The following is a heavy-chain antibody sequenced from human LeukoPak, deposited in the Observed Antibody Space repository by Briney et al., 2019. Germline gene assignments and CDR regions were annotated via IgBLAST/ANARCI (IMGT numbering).Heavy chain of an antibody. CDR3: ARVGGSNFYNYGMDV. CDR2: IYFSGSI. Sequence: PSESLSLTCTVSDDSIGNYYWSWIRQSPGKGLEWFGYIYFSGSINYNPSLKRRVTMSVVTSKNQFSLRLTSVTAADTATYYCARVGGSNFYNYGMDVWGQGTLVTVSS. J-gene: IGHJ6*02. V-gene: IGHV4-59*01. CDR1: DDSIGNYY. D-gene: IGHD4-11*01.